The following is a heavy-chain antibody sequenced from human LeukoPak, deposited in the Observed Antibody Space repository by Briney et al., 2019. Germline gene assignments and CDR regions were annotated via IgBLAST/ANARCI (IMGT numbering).Heavy chain of an antibody. D-gene: IGHD3-9*01. V-gene: IGHV3-7*03. J-gene: IGHJ4*02. CDR1: GFTFSLYW. Sequence: GGSLRLSCAASGFTFSLYWMNWVRRAPGKGLEWVANSKQDGSEKNYVDSVKGRFTISRDNAKNSLYLQMNDLRVEDTAMYYCAGGTGFTIKDWGQGTLVTVSS. CDR2: SKQDGSEK. CDR3: AGGTGFTIKD.